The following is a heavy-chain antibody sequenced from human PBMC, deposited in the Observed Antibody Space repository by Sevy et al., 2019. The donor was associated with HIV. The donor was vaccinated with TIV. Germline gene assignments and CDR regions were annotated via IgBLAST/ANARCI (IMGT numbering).Heavy chain of an antibody. D-gene: IGHD3-22*01. J-gene: IGHJ4*02. CDR3: ARAVDYYDSGGLYY. CDR1: GFIFSDYD. Sequence: GGSLRLSCVASGFIFSDYDMNWVRQAPGKGLEWVSFISSLNSYIYYADSLKGRVTITRDNAKNSLFLHLNSLRAEDTAIYYCARAVDYYDSGGLYYWGQGALVTVSS. V-gene: IGHV3-21*04. CDR2: ISSLNSYI.